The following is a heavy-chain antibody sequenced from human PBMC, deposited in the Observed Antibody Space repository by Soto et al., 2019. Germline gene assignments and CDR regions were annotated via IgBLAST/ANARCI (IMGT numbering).Heavy chain of an antibody. CDR1: GFTFSNYA. CDR2: ISGSGETI. V-gene: IGHV3-23*01. D-gene: IGHD2-15*01. Sequence: GGSLRLCCAASGFTFSNYAMSWVRQAPGKGLEWVSGISGSGETIYYADSVKGRFTISRDNSKNTLYLQMNSLRAEDTAVYYCAKNHIVVVLADAFDIWGQGTMVTVSS. CDR3: AKNHIVVVLADAFDI. J-gene: IGHJ3*02.